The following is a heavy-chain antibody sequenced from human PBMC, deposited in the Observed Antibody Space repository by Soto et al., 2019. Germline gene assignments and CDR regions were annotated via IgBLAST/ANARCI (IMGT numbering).Heavy chain of an antibody. CDR1: GYTFTGYY. CDR2: INPNSGGT. D-gene: IGHD5-12*01. V-gene: IGHV1-2*04. Sequence: GASVKVSCQGSGYTFTGYYMHWGPQAPGQGLEWMGWINPNSGGTNYAQKFQGWVTMTRDTSISTAYMELSRLRSDDTAVYYCARDCSGYDSLSLGTYFDYWGQGTLVTVSS. CDR3: ARDCSGYDSLSLGTYFDY. J-gene: IGHJ4*02.